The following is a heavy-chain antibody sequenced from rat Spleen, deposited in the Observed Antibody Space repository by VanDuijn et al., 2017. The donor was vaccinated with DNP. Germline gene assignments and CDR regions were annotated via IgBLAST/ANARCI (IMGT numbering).Heavy chain of an antibody. J-gene: IGHJ2*01. CDR3: ASGGYYFDY. D-gene: IGHD1-11*01. CDR1: GFTFSTYW. CDR2: IRYDGGSS. Sequence: EVQLVETGGGLVQPGRSLKLSCVASGFTFSTYWMYWIRQAPTKGLEWVAYIRYDGGSSKYGDSVKGRFTISRDNAKSTLYLQMNSLRSEDTATYYCASGGYYFDYWGQGVMVTVSS. V-gene: IGHV5-58*01.